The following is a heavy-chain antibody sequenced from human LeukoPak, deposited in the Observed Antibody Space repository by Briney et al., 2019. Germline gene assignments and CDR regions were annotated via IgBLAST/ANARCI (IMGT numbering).Heavy chain of an antibody. Sequence: SETLSLTCTVSGGSVSSGSYYGSWIRQPPGKGLEWIGYIYYSGSTNYNPSLKSRVTISVDTSKNQFSLKLSSVTAADTAVYYCAREEASSGWPRFYYYGMDVWGQGTTVTVSS. CDR3: AREEASSGWPRFYYYGMDV. D-gene: IGHD6-19*01. V-gene: IGHV4-61*01. CDR2: IYYSGST. CDR1: GGSVSSGSYY. J-gene: IGHJ6*02.